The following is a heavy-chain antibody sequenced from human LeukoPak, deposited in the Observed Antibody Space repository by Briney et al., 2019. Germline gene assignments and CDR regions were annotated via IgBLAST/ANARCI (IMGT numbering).Heavy chain of an antibody. V-gene: IGHV3-30*02. CDR3: PKDLTSDFGGAFDP. CDR2: IQFDGTNK. D-gene: IGHD3-10*01. J-gene: IGHJ5*02. CDR1: GFTFSSYA. Sequence: GGSLRLSCAASGFTFSSYAMSWVRQAPGKGLEWVAFIQFDGTNKDYADSVKGRFTITRDNSKNTLYLQMHSLKTEDTAVYYCPKDLTSDFGGAFDPWGQGTLVTVSS.